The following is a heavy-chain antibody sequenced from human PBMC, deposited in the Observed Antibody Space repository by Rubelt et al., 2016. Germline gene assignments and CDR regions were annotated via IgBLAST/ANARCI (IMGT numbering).Heavy chain of an antibody. V-gene: IGHV3-74*02. CDR3: ARSYDTNDAFDV. J-gene: IGHJ3*01. CDR2: ITGDGSST. D-gene: IGHD2-21*01. CDR1: GFTFSTYW. Sequence: EVHLVESGGGLVKPGGSLRLSCAASGFTFSTYWMHWVRQAPGEGLLWVSRITGDGSSTSYADSVKGRLTISSDNARNTLYQKIDSLIPEDTALYYCARSYDTNDAFDVWGQGTLVTVSS.